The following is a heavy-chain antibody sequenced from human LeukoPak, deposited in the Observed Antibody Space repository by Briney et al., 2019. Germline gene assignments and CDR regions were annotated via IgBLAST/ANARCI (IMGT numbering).Heavy chain of an antibody. J-gene: IGHJ4*02. D-gene: IGHD2-15*01. CDR1: GGTFSSYA. CDR2: IFPILGIA. Sequence: SVKVSCKASGGTFSSYAISWVRQAPGQGLEWMGRIFPILGIANKAQKFQGRVTITADKSTSTAYMDLSSLRSEDTAVYYCARGCSGGSCYLDYWGLGTLVTVSS. V-gene: IGHV1-69*04. CDR3: ARGCSGGSCYLDY.